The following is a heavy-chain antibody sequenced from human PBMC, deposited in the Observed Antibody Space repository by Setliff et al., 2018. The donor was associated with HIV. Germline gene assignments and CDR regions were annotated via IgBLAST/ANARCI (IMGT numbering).Heavy chain of an antibody. J-gene: IGHJ4*02. CDR3: ARVLDDYDSSPYYFDY. CDR2: IYYSGSA. V-gene: IGHV4-59*01. CDR1: GASIRSFR. D-gene: IGHD3-22*01. Sequence: PSETLSLTCTVSGASIRSFRWSWIRQPPGKGLEWIGYIYYSGSANYTPSLKSRVTISLDTSKSQFSLKLSSVTAADTAMYYWARVLDDYDSSPYYFDYWGQGTLVTVSS.